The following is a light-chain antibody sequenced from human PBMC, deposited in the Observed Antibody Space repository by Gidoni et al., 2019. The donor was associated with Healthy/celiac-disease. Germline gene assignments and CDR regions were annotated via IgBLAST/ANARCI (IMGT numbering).Light chain of an antibody. J-gene: IGKJ5*01. Sequence: DIQMPQSPSTLSASVGDRVTITCRASQSISSWLAWYQQKPGKAPKLLIYKASSLESGVPSRFSGSGSGTEFTLTISSLQPDDFATYYCQQDNSYPITFGQGTRLEIK. CDR2: KAS. CDR3: QQDNSYPIT. V-gene: IGKV1-5*03. CDR1: QSISSW.